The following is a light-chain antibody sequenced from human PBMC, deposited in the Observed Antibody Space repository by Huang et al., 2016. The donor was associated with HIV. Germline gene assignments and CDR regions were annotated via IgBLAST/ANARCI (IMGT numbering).Light chain of an antibody. CDR3: HQYGSPPFT. J-gene: IGKJ3*01. CDR2: GAS. V-gene: IGKV3-20*01. CDR1: QSISSSS. Sequence: EIVLTKSPGTLSLSPGERATLSCRASQSISSSSLAWYLQKPGQAPTLLIHGASTRDTDIPDRFSGSGSGTDFTLTISRLEPEDFAVYYCHQYGSPPFTFGPGTKVDIK.